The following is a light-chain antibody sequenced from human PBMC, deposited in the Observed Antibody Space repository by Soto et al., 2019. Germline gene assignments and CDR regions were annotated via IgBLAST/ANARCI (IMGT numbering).Light chain of an antibody. CDR3: YSYTGSNTYNV. Sequence: QSALTQPASVSGSPGQSITISCTGTSSDVGSYNLVSWYQQHPGKAPKLMIYEVSKRPSGVSNRFSGSKSGNTASLTISGLQAEDEADDYCYSYTGSNTYNVFGTGTKVTVL. J-gene: IGLJ1*01. CDR1: SSDVGSYNL. V-gene: IGLV2-23*02. CDR2: EVS.